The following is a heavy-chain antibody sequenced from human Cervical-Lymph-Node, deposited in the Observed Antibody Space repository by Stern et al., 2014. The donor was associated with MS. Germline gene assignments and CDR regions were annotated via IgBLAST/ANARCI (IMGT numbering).Heavy chain of an antibody. CDR3: ALMTTVTRGFDY. Sequence: VHLVESGAEVKQTGASVKVSCQTSGYTFTDYYLHWVRQAPGPGLEWMGIINPSGGSTSYAQKFQGRVTLTRDTSTGTVYMELSSLRSEDTAVYYCALMTTVTRGFDYWGQGTLVTVSS. D-gene: IGHD4-17*01. V-gene: IGHV1-46*01. CDR1: GYTFTDYY. J-gene: IGHJ4*02. CDR2: INPSGGST.